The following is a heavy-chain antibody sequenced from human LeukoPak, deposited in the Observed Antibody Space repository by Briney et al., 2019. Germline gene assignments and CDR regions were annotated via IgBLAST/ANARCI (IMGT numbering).Heavy chain of an antibody. CDR3: AKVGSWGYYGSGAPRPGWFDP. D-gene: IGHD3-10*01. V-gene: IGHV3-23*01. CDR2: ISGSGGST. Sequence: GGSLRLSCAASGFTFSSYAMHWVRQAPGKGLEWVSAISGSGGSTYYADSVKGRFTISRDNSKNTLYLQMNSLRAEDTAVYYCAKVGSWGYYGSGAPRPGWFDPWGQGTLVTVS. CDR1: GFTFSSYA. J-gene: IGHJ5*02.